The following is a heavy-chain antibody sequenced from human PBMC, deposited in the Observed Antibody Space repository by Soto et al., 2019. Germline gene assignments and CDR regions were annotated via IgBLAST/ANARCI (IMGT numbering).Heavy chain of an antibody. J-gene: IGHJ4*02. CDR3: ARGAPDIVVADY. CDR1: GFTFSSYS. CDR2: ISSSSSYI. D-gene: IGHD2-2*01. V-gene: IGHV3-21*01. Sequence: PGGSLRLSCAASGFTFSSYSMNWVRQAPGKGLEWVSSISSSSSYIYYADSVKGRFTISRDNAKNSLYLQMNSLRAEDTAVYYCARGAPDIVVADYWGQGTLVTVSS.